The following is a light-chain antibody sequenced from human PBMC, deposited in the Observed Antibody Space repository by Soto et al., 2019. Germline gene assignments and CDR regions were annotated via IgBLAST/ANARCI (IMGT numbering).Light chain of an antibody. Sequence: EIVLTQSPDTLSVSPVERATLSCMASQSISRTLAWYQQKPGQAPRLLIYGASTRATGIPARFSGSGSGTEFTLTISSLQSEDFAVYYCQQYNNWPPVTFGQGTKVDIK. CDR1: QSISRT. CDR3: QQYNNWPPVT. CDR2: GAS. V-gene: IGKV3-15*01. J-gene: IGKJ1*01.